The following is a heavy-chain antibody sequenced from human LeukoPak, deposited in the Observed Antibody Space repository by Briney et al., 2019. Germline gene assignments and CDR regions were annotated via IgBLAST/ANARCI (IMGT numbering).Heavy chain of an antibody. CDR3: AKGGSSWSYFDY. CDR2: ISGSGGST. D-gene: IGHD6-13*01. CDR1: GFTFSSYA. V-gene: IGHV3-23*01. J-gene: IGHJ4*02. Sequence: QAGGSLSLSCAAPGFTFSSYAMSWVRQAPGKGLEWVSAISGSGGSTYYADSVKGRFTISRDNSKNTLYLQMNSLRAEDTAVYYCAKGGSSWSYFDYWGQGTLVTVSS.